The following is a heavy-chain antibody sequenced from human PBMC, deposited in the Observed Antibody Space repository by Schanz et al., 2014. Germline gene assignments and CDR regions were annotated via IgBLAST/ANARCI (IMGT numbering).Heavy chain of an antibody. J-gene: IGHJ2*01. CDR2: VYTSGST. V-gene: IGHV4-4*08. D-gene: IGHD1-1*01. Sequence: QVQLQESGPGLLKPSETLSLTCTVSGVSIRSYFWSWIRQPPGKGLEWVGRVYTSGSTNYNPSLKSRVTISLDPSKNQFSLTLTSLTAADTAVYYCARDTTWRLDLWGRGTLVTVSS. CDR1: GVSIRSYF. CDR3: ARDTTWRLDL.